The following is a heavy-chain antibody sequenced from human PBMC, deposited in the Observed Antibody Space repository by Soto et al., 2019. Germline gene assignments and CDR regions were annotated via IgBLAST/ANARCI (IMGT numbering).Heavy chain of an antibody. D-gene: IGHD2-2*01. CDR3: ARGGIVVVPAATKWFDP. CDR1: GGSFSGYY. Sequence: SETLSLTCAVYGGSFSGYYWSWIRQPPGKGLEWIGEINHSGSTNYNPSLKSRVTISVDTSKNQFSLKLSSVTAADTAVYYCARGGIVVVPAATKWFDPWGQGTLVTVSS. V-gene: IGHV4-34*01. CDR2: INHSGST. J-gene: IGHJ5*02.